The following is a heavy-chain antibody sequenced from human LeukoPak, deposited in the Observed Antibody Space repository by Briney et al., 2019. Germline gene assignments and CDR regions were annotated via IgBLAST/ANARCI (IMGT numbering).Heavy chain of an antibody. D-gene: IGHD3-3*01. CDR3: ARGYYGGINYFQY. Sequence: ASLKVSCKASGYTFTDYYIYWVRQAPGQGLEWMGWINPNSGGTNYAQKFQGRVTMTRDTSISTAYMELSSLRSDDTAVYYCARGYYGGINYFQYWGQGTLVTVSS. V-gene: IGHV1-2*02. CDR2: INPNSGGT. CDR1: GYTFTDYY. J-gene: IGHJ4*02.